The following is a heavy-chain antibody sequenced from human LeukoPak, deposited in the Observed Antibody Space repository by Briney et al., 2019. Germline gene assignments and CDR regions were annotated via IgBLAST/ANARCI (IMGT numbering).Heavy chain of an antibody. CDR3: AKGRRAWVRSTTNSGSFWDY. J-gene: IGHJ4*02. D-gene: IGHD1-26*01. V-gene: IGHV3-23*01. Sequence: GGSLRLSCAASGFTFSSYAMSWVRRAPGKGLEWVSAISGSGGSTYYADSVKGRFTISRDNSKNTLYLQMNSLRAEDTAVYYCAKGRRAWVRSTTNSGSFWDYWGQGTLVTVSS. CDR1: GFTFSSYA. CDR2: ISGSGGST.